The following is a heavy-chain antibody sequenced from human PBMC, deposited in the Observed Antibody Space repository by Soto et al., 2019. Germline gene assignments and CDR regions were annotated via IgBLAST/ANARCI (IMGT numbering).Heavy chain of an antibody. J-gene: IGHJ4*02. V-gene: IGHV1-69*13. CDR2: IIPIFGTA. CDR3: ARAALRYFDWSTLPFDY. CDR1: GGTFSSYA. D-gene: IGHD3-9*01. Sequence: SVKVSCKASGGTFSSYAISWVRQAPGQGLEWMGGIIPIFGTANYAQKFQGRVTITADESTSTAYMELSSLRSEDTAVYYCARAALRYFDWSTLPFDYWGQGTLVTVSS.